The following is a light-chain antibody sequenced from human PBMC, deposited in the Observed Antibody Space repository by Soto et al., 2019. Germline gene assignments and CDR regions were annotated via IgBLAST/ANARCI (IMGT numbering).Light chain of an antibody. CDR2: EVS. CDR3: SSYTTSTTVV. Sequence: QSVLTQPASVFGSPGQSITFSCTGTSSDVGGYNFVSWYQQHPGKAPKLMIYEVSSRPSGVSNRFSGSKSGNTASLTISGLQPEDEADYYCSSYTTSTTVVFGTGTKVTV. CDR1: SSDVGGYNF. J-gene: IGLJ1*01. V-gene: IGLV2-14*03.